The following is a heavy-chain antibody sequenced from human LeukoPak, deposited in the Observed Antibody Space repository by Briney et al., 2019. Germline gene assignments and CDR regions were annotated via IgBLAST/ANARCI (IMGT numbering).Heavy chain of an antibody. D-gene: IGHD3-3*01. CDR1: GDSIDSVSYY. J-gene: IGHJ6*03. V-gene: IGHV4-39*07. CDR3: ARSRFLSYYYYMDV. Sequence: SETLSLTCSVSGDSIDSVSYYWGWIRQAPGKGPEWIASIDYSGRTFYNRSLRSRVTISVDTSKNQFSLKLSSVTAADTAVYYCARSRFLSYYYYMDVWGKGTTVTVSS. CDR2: IDYSGRT.